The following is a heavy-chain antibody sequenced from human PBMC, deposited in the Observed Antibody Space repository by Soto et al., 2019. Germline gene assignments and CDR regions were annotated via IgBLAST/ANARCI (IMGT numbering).Heavy chain of an antibody. V-gene: IGHV3-30-3*01. D-gene: IGHD3-16*01. J-gene: IGHJ6*02. Sequence: QVQLVESGGGVVQPGRSLRLSCAASGFTFSSYAMHWVRQAPGKGLEWVAVISYDGSNKYYADSVKGRFTISRDNSKNTLYLQMNSLRAEDTAVYYCARDIGVGGGSNYYYYYGMDVWGQGTTVTVS. CDR2: ISYDGSNK. CDR1: GFTFSSYA. CDR3: ARDIGVGGGSNYYYYYGMDV.